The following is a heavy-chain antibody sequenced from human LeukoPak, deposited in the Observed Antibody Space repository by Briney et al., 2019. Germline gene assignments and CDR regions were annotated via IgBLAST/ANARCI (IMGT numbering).Heavy chain of an antibody. CDR2: IIPIFGTA. V-gene: IGHV1-8*01. D-gene: IGHD2-15*01. Sequence: ASVKVSCKASGYTFTSYDISWVRQAPGQGLEWMGGIIPIFGTANYAQKFQGRVTITRNTSISTAYMELSSLRSEDTAVYYCARVRVGSQIIDYWGQGTLVTVSS. J-gene: IGHJ4*02. CDR1: GYTFTSYD. CDR3: ARVRVGSQIIDY.